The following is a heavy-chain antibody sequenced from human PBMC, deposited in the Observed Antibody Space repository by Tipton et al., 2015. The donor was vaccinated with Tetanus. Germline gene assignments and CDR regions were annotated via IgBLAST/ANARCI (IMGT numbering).Heavy chain of an antibody. V-gene: IGHV4-34*01. CDR3: ARYFHENSVYYELDIAY. J-gene: IGHJ4*02. Sequence: TLSLTCAVSGQSLSGHFWSWVRQAPGKGLEWIGEITPRGSASYNPSLKSRVTISVDTSKNKFSLKLSSVTAADTAVYYCARYFHENSVYYELDIAYWGQGTLVTVSS. CDR1: GQSLSGHF. CDR2: ITPRGSA. D-gene: IGHD3-22*01.